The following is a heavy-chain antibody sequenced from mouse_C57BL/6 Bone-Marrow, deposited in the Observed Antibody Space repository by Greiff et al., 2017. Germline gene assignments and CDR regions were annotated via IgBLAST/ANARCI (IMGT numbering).Heavy chain of an antibody. D-gene: IGHD1-1*01. CDR3: ARPYYYGSSWGFDV. CDR2: IYPANGNT. CDR1: GFNIKNTY. Sequence: VQLQQSVAELVRPGASVKLSCTASGFNIKNTYMHWVKQRPEQGLEWIGRIYPANGNTKYAPKFQCKATITADTSSNTAYLQLSSLTSEDAAIYYCARPYYYGSSWGFDVWGTGTTVTVSS. J-gene: IGHJ1*03. V-gene: IGHV14-3*01.